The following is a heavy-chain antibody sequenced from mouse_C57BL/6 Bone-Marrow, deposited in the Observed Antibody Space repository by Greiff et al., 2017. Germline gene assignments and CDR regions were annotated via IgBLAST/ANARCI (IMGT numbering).Heavy chain of an antibody. CDR1: GYTFTSYW. Sequence: QVQLKQPGAELVKPGASVKLSCKASGYTFTSYWITWVKQRPGQGLEWIGDIYPGSGSTNYNEKFKSKATLTVDTSSSTAYMQLSSLTSEDAAVYYCERKEQLRLPDYWGQGTTRTVSS. V-gene: IGHV1-55*01. CDR2: IYPGSGST. J-gene: IGHJ2*01. D-gene: IGHD3-2*02. CDR3: ERKEQLRLPDY.